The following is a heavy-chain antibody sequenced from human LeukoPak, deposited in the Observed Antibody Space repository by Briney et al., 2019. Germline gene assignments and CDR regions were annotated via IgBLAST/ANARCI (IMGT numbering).Heavy chain of an antibody. CDR2: TNNNGRST. Sequence: GGSLRLSCAASGFTFSTYWMHWVRQAPGKGLVWVSGTNNNGRSTSYADSVKGRFTISRDNAKNTLYLQMDSLRAEDTAVYYCAKVGSGSYYYGSGSSHHFDYWGQGTLVTVSS. J-gene: IGHJ4*02. D-gene: IGHD3-10*01. V-gene: IGHV3-74*01. CDR3: AKVGSGSYYYGSGSSHHFDY. CDR1: GFTFSTYW.